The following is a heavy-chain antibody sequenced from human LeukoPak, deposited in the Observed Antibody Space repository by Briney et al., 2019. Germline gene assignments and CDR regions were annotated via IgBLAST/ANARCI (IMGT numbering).Heavy chain of an antibody. J-gene: IGHJ4*02. D-gene: IGHD3-3*01. V-gene: IGHV3-30*03. CDR1: GFTFSSYG. CDR2: ISYDGSNK. CDR3: ARPLRESGYFYFDY. Sequence: GRSLRLSCAASGFTFSSYGMHWVRQAPGKGLEWVAVISYDGSNKYYADSVKGRFTISRDNSKNTLYLRMNSLRAEDTAVYYCARPLRESGYFYFDYWGQGTLVTVSS.